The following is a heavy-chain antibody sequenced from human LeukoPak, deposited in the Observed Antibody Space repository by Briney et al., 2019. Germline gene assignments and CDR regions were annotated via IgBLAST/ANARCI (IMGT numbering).Heavy chain of an antibody. D-gene: IGHD3-3*01. CDR1: GFTFGDYA. V-gene: IGHV3-49*03. CDR2: IRSKAYGGTT. Sequence: PGGSLRLSCTASGFTFGDYAMSWFRQAPGKGLEWVGFIRSKAYGGTTEYAASVKGRFTISRDDSKSIAYLQMNSLKTEDTAVYYCTRAPPILNDFWSGYNAFDIWGQGTMVTVSS. CDR3: TRAPPILNDFWSGYNAFDI. J-gene: IGHJ3*02.